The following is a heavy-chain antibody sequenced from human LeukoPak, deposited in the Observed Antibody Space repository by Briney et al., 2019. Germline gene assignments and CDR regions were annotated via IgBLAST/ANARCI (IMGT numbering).Heavy chain of an antibody. Sequence: GGSLRLSCAASGFGFTSYSMNWVRQAPGKGLEWVSFISSSSTYIYYADSVKGRFTISRDNAKKSVYLEMDSLRAEDTAVYYCASGPLSRYGSGSYYKNWGQGTLVTVSS. CDR1: GFGFTSYS. V-gene: IGHV3-21*01. D-gene: IGHD3-10*01. CDR3: ASGPLSRYGSGSYYKN. J-gene: IGHJ4*02. CDR2: ISSSSTYI.